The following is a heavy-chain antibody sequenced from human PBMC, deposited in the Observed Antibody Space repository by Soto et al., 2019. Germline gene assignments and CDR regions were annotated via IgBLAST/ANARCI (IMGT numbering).Heavy chain of an antibody. J-gene: IGHJ4*01. CDR3: ARGEQYSGRIFDY. D-gene: IGHD5-12*01. CDR2: TYYRSKWYY. Sequence: SQTLSLTCAITGDSVSSNSAGWSWVRQSPSRGLEWLGRTYYRSKWYYEYAVSVRGRITINPDTSKNQYSLQLNSVTPADPAVYFCARGEQYSGRIFDYWGQGTLVTVSS. CDR1: GDSVSSNSAG. V-gene: IGHV6-1*01.